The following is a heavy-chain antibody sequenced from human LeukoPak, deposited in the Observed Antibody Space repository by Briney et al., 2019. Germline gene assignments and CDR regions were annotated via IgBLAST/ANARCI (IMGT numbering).Heavy chain of an antibody. J-gene: IGHJ4*02. CDR2: INPNSGGT. CDR3: ARGGSGSYYPADY. Sequence: ASVKVSCKASGYTFTGYYMHWVRQAPGQGLEWMGWINPNSGGTNYAQKFQGWVTMTRDTSISTAYMELSRLRSDDTAVYYCARGGSGSYYPADYWGQGTLVTVSS. CDR1: GYTFTGYY. D-gene: IGHD3-10*01. V-gene: IGHV1-2*04.